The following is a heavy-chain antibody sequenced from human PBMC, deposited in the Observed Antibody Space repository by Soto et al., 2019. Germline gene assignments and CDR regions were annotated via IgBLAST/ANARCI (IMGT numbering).Heavy chain of an antibody. D-gene: IGHD2-8*02. Sequence: GGSLRLSCAASGFTFSSYSMNWVRQAPGKGLEWVSSISSSSSYIYYADSVKGRFTISRDNAENSLYLQMNSLRAEDTAVYYCAREGTGQVSNDYWGQGTLVTVSS. CDR3: AREGTGQVSNDY. CDR2: ISSSSSYI. V-gene: IGHV3-21*01. J-gene: IGHJ4*02. CDR1: GFTFSSYS.